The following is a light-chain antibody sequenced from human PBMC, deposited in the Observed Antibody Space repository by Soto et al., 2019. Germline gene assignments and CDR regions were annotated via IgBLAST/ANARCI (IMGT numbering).Light chain of an antibody. CDR1: QSISSY. CDR3: QQSYSTPFT. J-gene: IGKJ3*01. V-gene: IGKV1-39*01. Sequence: DIQMTQSPSSLSASVGDRVTITCRASQSISSYLNWYQQKPGKAPKFLIYAASSLQSGVPSRFSGSGSGTDFTLTISSLQPEDFATYYCQQSYSTPFTFGPATKVDIK. CDR2: AAS.